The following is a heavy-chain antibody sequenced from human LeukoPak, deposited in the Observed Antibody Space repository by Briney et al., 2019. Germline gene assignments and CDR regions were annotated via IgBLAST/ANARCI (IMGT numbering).Heavy chain of an antibody. CDR3: ARHLSGITGYTYGRGIDY. J-gene: IGHJ4*02. V-gene: IGHV3-7*01. CDR2: IKKDGSEK. Sequence: GGSLRLSCAASAFTFRSYGMHWVRQAPGKGLEWVANIKKDGSEKYYVDSVKGRFTISRDNAKTSLYLQMNSLRAEDTAVYYCARHLSGITGYTYGRGIDYWGQGTLVTVSS. D-gene: IGHD5-18*01. CDR1: AFTFRSYG.